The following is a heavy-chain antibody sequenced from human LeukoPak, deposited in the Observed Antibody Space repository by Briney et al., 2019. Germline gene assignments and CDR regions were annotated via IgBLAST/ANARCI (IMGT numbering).Heavy chain of an antibody. Sequence: SETLSLTCAVYGGSFSGYYWSWIRQPPGKGLEWIGEINHSGSTNYNPSLKSRVTISVDTSKNQFSLKLSSVTAADTAVYYCARSKEGDCSSTSCNYFDYWGQGTLVTVSS. J-gene: IGHJ4*02. V-gene: IGHV4-34*01. CDR2: INHSGST. D-gene: IGHD2-2*01. CDR1: GGSFSGYY. CDR3: ARSKEGDCSSTSCNYFDY.